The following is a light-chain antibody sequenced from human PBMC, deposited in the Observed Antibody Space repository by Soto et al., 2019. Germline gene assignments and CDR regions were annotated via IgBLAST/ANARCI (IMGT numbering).Light chain of an antibody. J-gene: IGKJ1*01. CDR2: GAS. CDR1: QSVSSSY. Sequence: ESVLTQSPATLSLSPGERATLSCRASQSVSSSYLAWYQQKPGQAPRLLIYGASSRATGIPDRFSGSGSGTDFTLTISRLEPEDFAVYYCQQYGSSPTWTFGQGTKV. V-gene: IGKV3-20*01. CDR3: QQYGSSPTWT.